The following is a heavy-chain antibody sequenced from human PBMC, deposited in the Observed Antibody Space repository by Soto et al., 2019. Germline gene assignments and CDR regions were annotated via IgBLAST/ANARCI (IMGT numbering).Heavy chain of an antibody. CDR2: ISSSSSTI. J-gene: IGHJ5*02. D-gene: IGHD3-22*01. CDR3: ARDYYYDSSGYLNWFDP. Sequence: GSLRLSYAASGFTFSSYSMNWVRQAPGKGLEWVSYISSSSSTIYYADSVKGRFTISRDNAKNSLYLQMNSLRAEDTAVYYCARDYYYDSSGYLNWFDPWGQGTLVAVSS. V-gene: IGHV3-48*01. CDR1: GFTFSSYS.